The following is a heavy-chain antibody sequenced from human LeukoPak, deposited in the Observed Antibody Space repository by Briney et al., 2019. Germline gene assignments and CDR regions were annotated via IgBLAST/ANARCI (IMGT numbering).Heavy chain of an antibody. J-gene: IGHJ4*02. CDR3: AKDQRFGDLDDY. Sequence: GGSLRLSCTTSGFTFSNYAMSWVRQAPGKGLEWVSSISGSAITTYYADSVKGRFAISRDNSKNTLYLQMTSLRAEDTAVYYRAKDQRFGDLDDYRGQGTLVTVSS. CDR1: GFTFSNYA. D-gene: IGHD3-10*01. CDR2: ISGSAITT. V-gene: IGHV3-23*01.